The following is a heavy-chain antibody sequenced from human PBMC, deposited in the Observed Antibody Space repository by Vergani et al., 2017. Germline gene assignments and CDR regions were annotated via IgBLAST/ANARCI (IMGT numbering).Heavy chain of an antibody. CDR3: ARVRCSSTSCSAFLSY. D-gene: IGHD2-2*01. V-gene: IGHV1-8*02. CDR2: MNPNSGNT. Sequence: QVQLVQSGAEVKKPGSSVKVSCKASRGTFSSYTISWVRQAPGQGLEWMGWMNPNSGNTGYAQKFQGRVTMTRNTSISTAYMELSSLRSEDTAVYYCARVRCSSTSCSAFLSYWGQGTLVTVSS. CDR1: RGTFSSYT. J-gene: IGHJ4*02.